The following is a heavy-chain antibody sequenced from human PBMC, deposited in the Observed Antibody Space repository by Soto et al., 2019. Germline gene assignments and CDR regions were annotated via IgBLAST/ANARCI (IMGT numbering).Heavy chain of an antibody. CDR2: ISDNGAGT. V-gene: IGHV3-23*01. D-gene: IGHD3-3*01. Sequence: EVKLLESGGGLAQPGGSLRLSCVGSGFTFDSYAISWVRQAPGKGLQWISAISDNGAGTDYAHSVKGRFTISRDNSKNTVHLQMNSLRAEDTALYYCAKDTVGGYSFSSGSYSAGLDVWGQGKMVTVSS. CDR1: GFTFDSYA. J-gene: IGHJ3*01. CDR3: AKDTVGGYSFSSGSYSAGLDV.